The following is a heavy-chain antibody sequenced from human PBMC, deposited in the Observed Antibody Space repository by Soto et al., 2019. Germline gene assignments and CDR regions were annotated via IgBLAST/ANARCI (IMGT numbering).Heavy chain of an antibody. J-gene: IGHJ1*01. CDR2: ISGSTDDT. Sequence: QPRGSPRPCRAASESSLARYAVTCAGQSPRTRLEWVSPISGSTDDTYYADSVKGRFTLSRDNYKNSLFLQMNSLRAEDTAVYYCAKEVFWVVRGSGLDDRGPCTPRTVSS. CDR1: ESSLARYA. V-gene: IGHV3-23*01. CDR3: AKEVFWVVRGSGLDD. D-gene: IGHD3-10*01.